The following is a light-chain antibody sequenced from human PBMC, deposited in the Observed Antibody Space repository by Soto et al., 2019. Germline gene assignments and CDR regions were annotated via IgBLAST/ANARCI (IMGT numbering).Light chain of an antibody. V-gene: IGKV1-5*01. Sequence: DIQMTQSPYTLSASVGDRVTITCRASQSISSWLAWYQQKPGKAPKLLIFDASSLESGVPSRFSGSGSGTECTLTISSLQPDDVATYYCQQYNSYSWTFGQGTKVDIK. CDR1: QSISSW. CDR3: QQYNSYSWT. J-gene: IGKJ1*01. CDR2: DAS.